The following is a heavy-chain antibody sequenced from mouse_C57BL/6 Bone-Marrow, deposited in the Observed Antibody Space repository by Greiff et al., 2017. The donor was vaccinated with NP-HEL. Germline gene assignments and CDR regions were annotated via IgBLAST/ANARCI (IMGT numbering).Heavy chain of an antibody. D-gene: IGHD2-5*01. CDR2: INPGSGGT. J-gene: IGHJ1*03. CDR1: GYAFTNYL. CDR3: ARPSNYYWYFDV. Sequence: VQLQQSGAELVRPGTSVKVSCKASGYAFTNYLIEWVKQRPGQGLEWIGVINPGSGGTNYNEKFKGKATLTADKSSSTAYMQLSSLTSEDSAVYFCARPSNYYWYFDVWGTGTKVTVSS. V-gene: IGHV1-54*01.